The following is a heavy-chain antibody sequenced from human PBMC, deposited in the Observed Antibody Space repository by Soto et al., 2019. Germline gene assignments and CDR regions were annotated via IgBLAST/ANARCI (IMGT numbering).Heavy chain of an antibody. D-gene: IGHD1-26*01. CDR3: ARDWGWELHTSSYGMDV. CDR1: GYTFTSYG. CDR2: ISAYNGNT. V-gene: IGHV1-18*01. J-gene: IGHJ6*02. Sequence: ASVKVSCKASGYTFTSYGISWVRQAPGQGLEWMGWISAYNGNTNYAQKLQGRVTMTTDTSTSTAYMELRSLRSDDTAVYYCARDWGWELHTSSYGMDVWGQGTTVTVSS.